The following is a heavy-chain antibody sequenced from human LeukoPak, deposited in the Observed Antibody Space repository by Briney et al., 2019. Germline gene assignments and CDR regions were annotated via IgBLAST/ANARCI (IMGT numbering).Heavy chain of an antibody. J-gene: IGHJ4*02. CDR1: GFTFNTHA. CDR3: AKDSPNFYETSGASYKPKGDF. V-gene: IGHV3-23*01. Sequence: PGGSLRLSCEASGFTFNTHARSWVRQTPGKGLEWVASVTSSGRTPYYADSVAGRFIISRDNSKTNLWLQMNRLRGEDTAIYYCAKDSPNFYETSGASYKPKGDFWGQGSLVTVSS. CDR2: VTSSGRTP. D-gene: IGHD2/OR15-2a*01.